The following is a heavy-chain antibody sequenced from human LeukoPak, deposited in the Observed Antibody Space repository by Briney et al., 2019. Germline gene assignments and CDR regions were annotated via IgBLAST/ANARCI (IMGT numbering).Heavy chain of an antibody. Sequence: SETLSLTCTVSGGSISSSSYYWGWIRQPPGKGLEWIGSIYYSGSTYYNPSLKSRVTISVDTSKNQFSLKLSSVTAADTAVYYCARGGHSTAFDIWGQGTMVTVSS. CDR1: GGSISSSSYY. CDR3: ARGGHSTAFDI. CDR2: IYYSGST. D-gene: IGHD3-16*01. V-gene: IGHV4-39*01. J-gene: IGHJ3*02.